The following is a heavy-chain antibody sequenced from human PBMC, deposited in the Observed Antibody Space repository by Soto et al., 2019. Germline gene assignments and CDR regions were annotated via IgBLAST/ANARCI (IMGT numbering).Heavy chain of an antibody. CDR1: GGSISSRSFY. CDR3: AILTSNCRHITRYEDSFDY. Sequence: QLQLQESGPGLVKPSETLSLTCTVSGGSISSRSFYWGWIRQPPGMGLEWIGSNYYRGSTDYDPSHKSPISRSVETSKDQYSLRMSSVPAADRALYFWAILTSNCRHITRYEDSFDYRRQRIQVTVSS. D-gene: IGHD2-2*01. J-gene: IGHJ4*02. V-gene: IGHV4-39*01. CDR2: NYYRGST.